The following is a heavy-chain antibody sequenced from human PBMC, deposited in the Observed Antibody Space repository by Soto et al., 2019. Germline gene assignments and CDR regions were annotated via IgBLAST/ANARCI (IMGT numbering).Heavy chain of an antibody. CDR1: GFTFSNAW. V-gene: IGHV3-15*07. D-gene: IGHD3-3*01. Sequence: PGGSLRLSCAASGFTFSNAWMNWVRQAPGKGLEWVGRIKSKTDGGTTDYAAPVKGRFTISRDDSKNTLYLQMNSLKTEDTAVYYCTTVHQDFWCGYYPNSYYYCMDVWGQGTTVTVSS. CDR2: IKSKTDGGTT. CDR3: TTVHQDFWCGYYPNSYYYCMDV. J-gene: IGHJ6*02.